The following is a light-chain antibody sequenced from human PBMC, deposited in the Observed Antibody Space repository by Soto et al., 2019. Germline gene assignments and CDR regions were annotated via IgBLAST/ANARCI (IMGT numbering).Light chain of an antibody. J-gene: IGLJ2*01. CDR1: SSNIGAGYD. Sequence: QSVLTQPPSVYGAPGQRVTISCTGSSSNIGAGYDVHWYQQLPGTAPKLLIYGNSNRPSGAPDRFSGSKSGTSASLAITGLQAEDEADYYCQSYDSSLSGSVVFGGGTQLTVL. CDR3: QSYDSSLSGSVV. CDR2: GNS. V-gene: IGLV1-40*01.